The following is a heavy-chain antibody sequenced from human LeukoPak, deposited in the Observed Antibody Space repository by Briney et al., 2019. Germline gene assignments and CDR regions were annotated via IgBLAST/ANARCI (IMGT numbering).Heavy chain of an antibody. CDR2: ITSRNDGETT. V-gene: IGHV3-15*01. D-gene: IGHD5/OR15-5a*01. Sequence: GGSLRLSCATSGLSFSGAWMTWVRQPPGKGLGWVGRITSRNDGETTDYAAPVKGRFTISRDDSKNTIYLQMNSLKTEDTAVYYCNTDINTIYDKVHWGQGTLVTVSS. CDR3: NTDINTIYDKVH. CDR1: GLSFSGAW. J-gene: IGHJ4*02.